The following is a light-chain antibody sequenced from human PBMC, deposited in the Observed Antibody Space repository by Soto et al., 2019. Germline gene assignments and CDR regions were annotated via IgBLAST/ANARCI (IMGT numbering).Light chain of an antibody. Sequence: QSVLTQPPSVSGAPGQRVTISCTGSSSNIGAGYDVHWYQQLPGTAPKLLIYGNSNRPSGVPDRFSGSKSGTSASLAITKLRAEDEADYYCQSYDSSLSVVFGGGTKVTVL. V-gene: IGLV1-40*01. CDR1: SSNIGAGYD. CDR3: QSYDSSLSVV. J-gene: IGLJ2*01. CDR2: GNS.